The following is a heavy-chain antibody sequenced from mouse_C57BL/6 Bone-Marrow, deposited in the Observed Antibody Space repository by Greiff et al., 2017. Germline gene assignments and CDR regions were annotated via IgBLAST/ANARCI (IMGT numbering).Heavy chain of an antibody. Sequence: QVQLQQSGPGLVQPSQSLSITCTVSGFSLTSYGVHWVRQSPGTGLEWLGVIWSGGSTDYHAAFISRLSISKDNSKSQVFLKMNSLHADATAIYYCARMSSNSYAMDYWGQGTAVTVSS. CDR2: IWSGGST. J-gene: IGHJ4*01. D-gene: IGHD2-5*01. CDR1: GFSLTSYG. CDR3: ARMSSNSYAMDY. V-gene: IGHV2-2*01.